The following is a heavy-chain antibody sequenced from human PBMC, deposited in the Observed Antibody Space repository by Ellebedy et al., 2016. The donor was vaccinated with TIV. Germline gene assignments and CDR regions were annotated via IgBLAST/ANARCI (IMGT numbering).Heavy chain of an antibody. D-gene: IGHD3-22*01. Sequence: GESLKISCAASGLTFSSHAMSWVRQAPGKGLEWVSAITESGGNKYYADSVKGRFTISRDDSKNTLYLQMNSLRAEDTAVYYCAKGPGYYHDSSGYYANYWGQGTLVTVSS. CDR2: ITESGGNK. V-gene: IGHV3-23*01. J-gene: IGHJ4*02. CDR3: AKGPGYYHDSSGYYANY. CDR1: GLTFSSHA.